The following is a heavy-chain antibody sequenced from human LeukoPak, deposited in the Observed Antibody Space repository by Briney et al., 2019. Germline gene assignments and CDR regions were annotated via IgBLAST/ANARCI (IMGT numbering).Heavy chain of an antibody. D-gene: IGHD5-24*01. CDR2: INHSGST. CDR3: ARQGLEMATMHY. J-gene: IGHJ4*02. Sequence: PSETLSLTCAVYGGSFSGYYWSWIRQPPGKGLEWIGEINHSGSTNYNPSLKSRVTISVDTSKNQFSLKLSSVTAADTAVYYCARQGLEMATMHYWGQGTVVAVSS. CDR1: GGSFSGYY. V-gene: IGHV4-34*01.